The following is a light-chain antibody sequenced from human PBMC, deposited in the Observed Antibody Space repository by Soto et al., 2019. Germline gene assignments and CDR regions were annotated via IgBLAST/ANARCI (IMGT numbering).Light chain of an antibody. V-gene: IGLV2-23*03. Sequence: QSALTQPASVSGSPGQSITISCTGTSSDVGSYHLVSWFQQHPGKAPKLMIYEGTKRPSGVSNRFSGSKSGNTASLTISGLQAEDEDDYYCCSYAGTGTFGGYVFGTGTKLTVL. J-gene: IGLJ1*01. CDR3: CSYAGTGTFGGYV. CDR1: SSDVGSYHL. CDR2: EGT.